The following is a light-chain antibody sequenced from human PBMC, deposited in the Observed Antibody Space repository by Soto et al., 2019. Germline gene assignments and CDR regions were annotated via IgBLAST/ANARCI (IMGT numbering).Light chain of an antibody. Sequence: QSVLTQPPSASGTPGQRVTISCSGSYSNIGSNTVNWYQQFPGAAPKHLISTNNQRPPGVPDRFSGSKSGTSASLTITGLQSDDEAVYYCAAWDDSLNGRGVFGGGTKLTVL. V-gene: IGLV1-44*01. J-gene: IGLJ3*02. CDR2: TNN. CDR1: YSNIGSNT. CDR3: AAWDDSLNGRGV.